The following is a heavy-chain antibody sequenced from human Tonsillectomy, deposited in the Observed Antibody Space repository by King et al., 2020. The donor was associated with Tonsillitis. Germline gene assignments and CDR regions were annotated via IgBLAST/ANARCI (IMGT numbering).Heavy chain of an antibody. Sequence: VQLVESGGGLVKRGGSQRLSCAASGFTFSDFYMTWIRQAPGKGLEWVSYISSSSSHTNYADSVKGRFTISRDNVKNSLYLQMISLRAEDTAVYYCARKNGAYDYDYWGQGTLVTVSS. J-gene: IGHJ4*02. D-gene: IGHD5-12*01. CDR3: ARKNGAYDYDY. CDR2: ISSSSSHT. V-gene: IGHV3-11*05. CDR1: GFTFSDFY.